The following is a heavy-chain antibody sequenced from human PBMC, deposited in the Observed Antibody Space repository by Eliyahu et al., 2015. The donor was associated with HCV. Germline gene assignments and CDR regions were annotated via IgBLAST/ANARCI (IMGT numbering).Heavy chain of an antibody. CDR2: ISGSGATT. CDR3: AKDLGDYVWGNFRYCFDN. CDR1: GXPFSRXA. D-gene: IGHD3-16*02. J-gene: IGHJ4*02. V-gene: IGHV3-23*01. Sequence: EVQMLESGGGLVQPGGSXRLXCAAXGXPFSRXAMHWVRQAPGKGPEWVSGISGSGATTYYADSVKGRFTISRDSSKNTLFLQMNSLRAEDTALYYCAKDLGDYVWGNFRYCFDNWGQGTLVTVSS.